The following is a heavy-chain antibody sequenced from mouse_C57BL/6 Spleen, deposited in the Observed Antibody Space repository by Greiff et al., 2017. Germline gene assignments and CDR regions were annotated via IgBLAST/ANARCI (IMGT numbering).Heavy chain of an antibody. CDR2: ISSGSSTI. Sequence: EVKVVESGGGLVKPGGSLKLSCAASGFTFSDYGMHWVRQAPEKGLEWVAYISSGSSTIYYADTVKGRFTISRDNAKNTLFLQMTSLRSEDTAMYYCAREGYYGSRDFDYWGQGTTLTVSS. D-gene: IGHD1-1*01. CDR3: AREGYYGSRDFDY. CDR1: GFTFSDYG. V-gene: IGHV5-17*01. J-gene: IGHJ2*01.